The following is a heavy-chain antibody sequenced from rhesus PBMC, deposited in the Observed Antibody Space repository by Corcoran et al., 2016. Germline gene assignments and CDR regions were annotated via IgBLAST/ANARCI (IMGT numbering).Heavy chain of an antibody. CDR2: IYCSGTNT. CDR1: VDSISPNYR. Sequence: QVQLQESGPGVLKPSETLSLTCAVSVDSISPNYRWSWIRQPPWKGLEWIGFIYCSGTNTNYNPSPKSRVSISKETSKTQFYRKLSSVTAAETAVYYCARASYSGSLTGIDYWGQGVLVTVSS. V-gene: IGHV4S10*01. CDR3: ARASYSGSLTGIDY. D-gene: IGHD6-25*01. J-gene: IGHJ4*01.